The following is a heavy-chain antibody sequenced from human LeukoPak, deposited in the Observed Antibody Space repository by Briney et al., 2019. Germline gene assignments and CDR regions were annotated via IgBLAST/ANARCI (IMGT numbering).Heavy chain of an antibody. Sequence: PSETLSLTCTVSGASISSYYWSWIRQPPGKGLEWIGDIYYGGSIKYNPSLKSRVTMSVDTSKNQFSLKLSPVTAADTAIYYCARENPSGYYNRPIDYWGQGTLVTVSS. CDR2: IYYGGSI. D-gene: IGHD3-22*01. V-gene: IGHV4-59*01. J-gene: IGHJ4*02. CDR3: ARENPSGYYNRPIDY. CDR1: GASISSYY.